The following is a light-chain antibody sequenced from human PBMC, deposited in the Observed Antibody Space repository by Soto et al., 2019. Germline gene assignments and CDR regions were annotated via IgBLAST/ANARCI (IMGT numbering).Light chain of an antibody. Sequence: IQITQSPSSLSASLGDRVTITCRASQSISSYLNWYQQKPGKAPKLLIYAASSLQSGVPSRFSGSGSGTDFTLTISSLQPEDFATYYCQQYYSYPPTFGQGTKV. V-gene: IGKV1-39*01. CDR3: QQYYSYPPT. CDR2: AAS. J-gene: IGKJ1*01. CDR1: QSISSY.